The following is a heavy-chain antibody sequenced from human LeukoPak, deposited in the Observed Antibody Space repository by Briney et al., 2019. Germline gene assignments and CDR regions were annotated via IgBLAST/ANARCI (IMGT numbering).Heavy chain of an antibody. CDR2: MNPNSGNT. D-gene: IGHD3-10*01. Sequence: ASVKVSCKASGYTFTSFDIFWVRQATGQGLEWMGWMNPNSGNTGYAQKFQGRVTMTRNTSISTAYMELSSLRSEDTAVYYCARGRVLLWFGELFGYYFDYWGQGTLVTVSS. J-gene: IGHJ4*02. CDR3: ARGRVLLWFGELFGYYFDY. V-gene: IGHV1-8*01. CDR1: GYTFTSFD.